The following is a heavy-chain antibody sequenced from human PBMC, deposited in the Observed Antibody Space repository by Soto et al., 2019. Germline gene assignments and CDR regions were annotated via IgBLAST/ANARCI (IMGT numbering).Heavy chain of an antibody. CDR3: ASNTGTPKDAFDI. D-gene: IGHD4-17*01. J-gene: IGHJ3*02. V-gene: IGHV3-66*01. Sequence: GGSMRLSCAASGFTVSSNYMSWVRQAPGRGLEWVSVIYSGGSTYYAEYLKGRFTISRDNSKNTLYLQMNSLRSEDTAVYYCASNTGTPKDAFDIWGQGTMVTVSS. CDR2: IYSGGST. CDR1: GFTVSSNY.